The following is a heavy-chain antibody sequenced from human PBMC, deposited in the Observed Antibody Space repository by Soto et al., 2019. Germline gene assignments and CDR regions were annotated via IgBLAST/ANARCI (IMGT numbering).Heavy chain of an antibody. D-gene: IGHD3-10*01. CDR3: AKFYYGSGSYYYFRYGMDV. CDR1: GFIFSNYA. Sequence: GSLRLSCAASGFIFSNYAMSWVRQAPGKGLEWISVISESGGSTYYADSVKGRFTISRDNSKNTLYLQMNSLRAEDTAVYYCAKFYYGSGSYYYFRYGMDVWGQGTTVTVSS. J-gene: IGHJ6*02. CDR2: ISESGGST. V-gene: IGHV3-23*01.